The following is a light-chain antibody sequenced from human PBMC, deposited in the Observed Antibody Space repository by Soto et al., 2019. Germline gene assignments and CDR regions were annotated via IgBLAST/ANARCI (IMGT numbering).Light chain of an antibody. Sequence: EIVLTQSPATLSLSPGERVTLSCRAIQVVSSNFLDWYQQKPGQAARLFIYGAYTRATGIPAKFSGSGFGTEFTLSISSLQSEDFAVYYCQQYQNWPPTFGQGTKVDIK. CDR1: QVVSSN. V-gene: IGKV3-15*01. CDR3: QQYQNWPPT. CDR2: GAY. J-gene: IGKJ1*01.